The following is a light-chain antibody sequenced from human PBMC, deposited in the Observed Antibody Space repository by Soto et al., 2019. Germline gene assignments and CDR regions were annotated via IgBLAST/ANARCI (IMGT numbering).Light chain of an antibody. CDR2: DVS. CDR3: SSYTSIPALV. J-gene: IGLJ1*01. Sequence: QSALTQPASVSGSPGQSITISCTGTSSDVGGYNSVSWYQQHPGKVPKIMIYDVSIRPSGVPDRFSGSNSANTASLTISGLQAEDEADYYCSSYTSIPALVFGTGTKLTVL. CDR1: SSDVGGYNS. V-gene: IGLV2-14*01.